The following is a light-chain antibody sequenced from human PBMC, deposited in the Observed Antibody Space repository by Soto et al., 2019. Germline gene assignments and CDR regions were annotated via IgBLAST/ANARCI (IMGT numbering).Light chain of an antibody. CDR2: ETS. J-gene: IGKJ1*01. Sequence: EIVLTQSPGTLSFSPGESATLSCRASQRVSAVYFAWYQQKPGQAPRLIIYETSSKMTGIPDRFSGSGSGTEFTLTISRLEPEDFAVYYCQQYGNSPTFGQGTKVDI. V-gene: IGKV3-20*01. CDR3: QQYGNSPT. CDR1: QRVSAVY.